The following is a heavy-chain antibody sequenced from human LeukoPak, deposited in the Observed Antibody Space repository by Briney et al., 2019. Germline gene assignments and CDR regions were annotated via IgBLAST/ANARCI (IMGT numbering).Heavy chain of an antibody. V-gene: IGHV4-34*01. CDR1: GGSFSGYY. Sequence: SSETLSLTCAVYGGSFSGYYWSWIRQPPGKGLEWIGEINHSGSTNYNPSLKSRVTISVDTSKNQFSLKLSSVTAADTAVYYCASGHYDYVWGSYRESFFDYWGQGTLVTVSS. CDR2: INHSGST. CDR3: ASGHYDYVWGSYRESFFDY. D-gene: IGHD3-16*02. J-gene: IGHJ4*02.